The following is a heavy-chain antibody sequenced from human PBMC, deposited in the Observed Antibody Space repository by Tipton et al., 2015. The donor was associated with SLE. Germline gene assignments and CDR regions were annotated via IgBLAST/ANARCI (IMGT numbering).Heavy chain of an antibody. D-gene: IGHD4-17*01. CDR1: GGSISGHY. CDR2: IYDSENT. Sequence: TLSLTCTVSGGSISGHYLSWIRQPPGKGLEWIGYIYDSENTNYNPSLKSRVTISSDTPKNQFSLKLSSVTAADTAVYYCARDHPIMTTVTSWGQGTLVTVSS. J-gene: IGHJ4*02. V-gene: IGHV4-59*11. CDR3: ARDHPIMTTVTS.